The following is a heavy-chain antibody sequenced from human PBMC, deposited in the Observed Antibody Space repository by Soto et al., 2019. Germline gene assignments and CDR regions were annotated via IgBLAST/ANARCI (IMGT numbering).Heavy chain of an antibody. CDR1: GDSLSTYW. CDR3: GSTYYNPSLKSRVTISVDTSKNQFSLKLSSVTAADTAVYYCARDAHYYDSSGYYFGKDWPRVFDY. V-gene: IGHV5-51*01. CDR2: IYLGDSDT. D-gene: IGHD2-21*02. Sequence: RGESLKISCQGSGDSLSTYWIAWVRQMPGKGLEWMGMIYLGDSDTRYSPSFQGQVTISADKSINTAYLQWNSLKASDTAIYYCGSTYYNPSLKSRVTISVDTSKNQFSLKLSSVTAADTAVYYCARDAHYYDSSGYYFGKDWPRVFDYWGQGTLVTVSS. J-gene: IGHJ4*02.